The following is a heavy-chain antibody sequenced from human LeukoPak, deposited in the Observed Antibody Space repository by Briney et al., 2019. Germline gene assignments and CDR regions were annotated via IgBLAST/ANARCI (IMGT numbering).Heavy chain of an antibody. J-gene: IGHJ4*02. CDR3: ATDRAWGGFDN. V-gene: IGHV3-74*01. CDR1: GFSFSTYW. D-gene: IGHD3-16*01. Sequence: GGSLRLSCAASGFSFSTYWMHWVRHAPGKGLAWVSRIRTDGGSTYYADSVKGRFTVSRDNAKNTLDLQMSSLRVEDTAVYYCATDRAWGGFDNWGQGTLVTVSS. CDR2: IRTDGGST.